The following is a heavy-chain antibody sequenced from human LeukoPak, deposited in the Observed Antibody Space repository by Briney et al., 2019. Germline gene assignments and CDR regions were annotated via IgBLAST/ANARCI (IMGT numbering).Heavy chain of an antibody. J-gene: IGHJ5*02. CDR3: ARDDCSSISCYHNWFDP. CDR1: GFTFSSYW. D-gene: IGHD2-2*01. V-gene: IGHV3-7*01. CDR2: IKQDGSEK. Sequence: GGSLRLSCAASGFTFSSYWMSWVRQAPGKGLEWVANIKQDGSEKYYVDSVKGRFTISRDNAKNSLYLQMNSLRAEDTAVYYCARDDCSSISCYHNWFDPWGQGSLVTVSS.